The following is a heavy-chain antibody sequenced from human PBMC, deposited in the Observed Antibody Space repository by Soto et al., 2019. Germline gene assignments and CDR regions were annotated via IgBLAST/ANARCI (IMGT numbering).Heavy chain of an antibody. V-gene: IGHV5-51*01. CDR3: ARREYSSSPATSKPDY. J-gene: IGHJ4*02. CDR2: IYPGDSDT. D-gene: IGHD6-6*01. Sequence: GESLKVSCKGSGYSFTSYWIGWVRQMPGKGLEWMGIIYPGDSDTRYSPSFQGQVTISADKSISTAYLQWSSLKASDTAMYYCARREYSSSPATSKPDYWGPGALVNVSS. CDR1: GYSFTSYW.